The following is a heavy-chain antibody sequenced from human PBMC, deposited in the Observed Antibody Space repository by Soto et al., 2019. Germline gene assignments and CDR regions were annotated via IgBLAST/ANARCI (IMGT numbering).Heavy chain of an antibody. D-gene: IGHD4-4*01. J-gene: IGHJ6*02. CDR1: GFTFNDYN. CDR2: IRSTSTSI. Sequence: GGSLGLSCAVSGFTFNDYNMNWVRQAPGKGLEWVAYIRSTSTSIHYADSVRGRFTISRDSAKNSLYLQMNSLRDEDTAVYYCVRESLTVTPRLGFYYGMDVWGQGTTVTVSS. CDR3: VRESLTVTPRLGFYYGMDV. V-gene: IGHV3-48*02.